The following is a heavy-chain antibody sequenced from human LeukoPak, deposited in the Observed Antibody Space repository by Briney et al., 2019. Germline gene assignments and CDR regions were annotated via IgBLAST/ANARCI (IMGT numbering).Heavy chain of an antibody. Sequence: GGSLRLSCGASGFTFSSYGMHWVRQAPGKGLEWVAYIRFDGSDKYYADSVRGRFTISRDNSKNTLYLQMNSLRAEDTAVYYCAKDHEDPTEWEPRVEGDGDYWGQGTLVTVSS. D-gene: IGHD1-26*01. J-gene: IGHJ4*02. CDR1: GFTFSSYG. CDR2: IRFDGSDK. V-gene: IGHV3-30*02. CDR3: AKDHEDPTEWEPRVEGDGDY.